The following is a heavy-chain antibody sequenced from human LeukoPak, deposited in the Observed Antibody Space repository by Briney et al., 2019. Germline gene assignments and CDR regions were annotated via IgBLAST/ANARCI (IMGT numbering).Heavy chain of an antibody. V-gene: IGHV1-8*01. D-gene: IGHD6-19*01. CDR3: ARGLSSGWYAVFYSMDV. CDR1: GYTFTSYD. Sequence: ASVKVSCKASGYTFTSYDINWVRQATGQGLEWMGWMNPNSGNTGYAQKFQGRVTMTRNTSISTAYMELSSLRSEDTAVYYCARGLSSGWYAVFYSMDVWGQGTTVTVSS. CDR2: MNPNSGNT. J-gene: IGHJ6*02.